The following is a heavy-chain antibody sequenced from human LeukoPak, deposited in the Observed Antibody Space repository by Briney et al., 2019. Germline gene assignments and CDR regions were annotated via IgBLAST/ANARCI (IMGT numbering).Heavy chain of an antibody. J-gene: IGHJ3*02. D-gene: IGHD6-13*01. V-gene: IGHV1-69*06. CDR3: ARVTSLQQLLSFDI. CDR2: IIPIFGTA. CDR1: GGTFSSYA. Sequence: GASVKVSCKASGGTFSSYAISWVRQAPGQGLEWMGGIIPIFGTANYAQKFQGRVTITADKSTSTAYMELSSLRSEDTAVYYCARVTSLQQLLSFDIWGQGTMVTVSS.